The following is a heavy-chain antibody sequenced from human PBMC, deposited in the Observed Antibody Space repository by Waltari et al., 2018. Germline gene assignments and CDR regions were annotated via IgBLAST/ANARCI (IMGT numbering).Heavy chain of an antibody. CDR1: GGSISSYY. CDR2: IYTSGST. CDR3: ARESRCSSTSCYPAEYFQH. D-gene: IGHD2-2*01. V-gene: IGHV4-4*07. Sequence: QVQLQESGPGLVKPSETLSLTCTVSGGSISSYYWSWIRTPAGKGLEWIGRIYTSGSTNYNPSLKSRVTMSVDTSKNQFSLKLSSVTAADTAVYYCARESRCSSTSCYPAEYFQHWGQGTLVTVSS. J-gene: IGHJ1*01.